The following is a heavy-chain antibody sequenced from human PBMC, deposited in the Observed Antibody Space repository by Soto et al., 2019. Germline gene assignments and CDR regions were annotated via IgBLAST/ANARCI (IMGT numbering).Heavy chain of an antibody. Sequence: SETLSLTCTVSSGSISTYYWSWIRQPPGKGLEWIGYIYYTGSTNYNPSLKTRVAISMDTSKNQFSLNLSSLRSEDTAVYYCARVPRSSSSLHLDYWGQGTLVTVSS. D-gene: IGHD6-6*01. CDR2: IYYTGST. J-gene: IGHJ4*02. V-gene: IGHV4-59*01. CDR1: SGSISTYY. CDR3: ARVPRSSSSLHLDY.